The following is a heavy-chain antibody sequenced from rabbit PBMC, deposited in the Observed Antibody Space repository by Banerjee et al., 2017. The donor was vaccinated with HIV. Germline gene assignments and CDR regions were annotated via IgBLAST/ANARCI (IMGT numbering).Heavy chain of an antibody. CDR3: AREGTGYAGYADATILNL. Sequence: EESGGDLVKPEGSLTLTCTASGFSFSSSYWICWVRQTPGKGLEWIACIYTGDGSTNDASWARGRFTISKTSSTTGTLQMTSLTAADTATYFCAREGTGYAGYADATILNLWGPGTLVTVS. V-gene: IGHV1S45*01. J-gene: IGHJ4*01. CDR2: IYTGDGST. D-gene: IGHD6-1*01. CDR1: GFSFSSSYW.